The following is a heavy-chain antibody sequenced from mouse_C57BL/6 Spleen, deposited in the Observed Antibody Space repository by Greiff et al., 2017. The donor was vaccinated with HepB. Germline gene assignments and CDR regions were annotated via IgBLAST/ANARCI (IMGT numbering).Heavy chain of an antibody. CDR2: IYPGDGDT. Sequence: VQLVESGPELVKPGASVKISCKASGYAFSSSWMNWVKQRPGKGLEWIGRIYPGDGDTNYNGKFKGKATLTADKSSSTAYMQLSSLTSEDSAVYFCAALYYYGSSQGWFAYWGQGTLVTVSA. J-gene: IGHJ3*01. CDR3: AALYYYGSSQGWFAY. CDR1: GYAFSSSW. D-gene: IGHD1-1*01. V-gene: IGHV1-82*01.